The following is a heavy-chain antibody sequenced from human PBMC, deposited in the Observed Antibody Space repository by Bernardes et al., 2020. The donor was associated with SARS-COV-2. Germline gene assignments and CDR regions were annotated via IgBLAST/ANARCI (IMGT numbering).Heavy chain of an antibody. V-gene: IGHV3-23*01. CDR3: AKAQETCSSTNCYNYFYYYGLDV. J-gene: IGHJ6*02. CDR2: IGNTGDTT. CDR1: GFTFNSYA. D-gene: IGHD2-2*01. Sequence: VWSLILSCAASGFTFNSYAMSWVRQAPGQGLEWVAAIGNTGDTTYHADSVTGRFTISRDNSKNTLYLQMNSLRAEDTAIYFCAKAQETCSSTNCYNYFYYYGLDVWGQGTPVTVSS.